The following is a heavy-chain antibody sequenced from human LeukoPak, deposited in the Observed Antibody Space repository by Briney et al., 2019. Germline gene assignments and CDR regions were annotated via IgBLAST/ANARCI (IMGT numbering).Heavy chain of an antibody. Sequence: GGSLRLSCAASGFTFSSYAMSWVRQAPGKGLEWVSAISGSGGSTYYADSVKGRFTISRDNSKNTLYLHMNSLRAEDTAVYYCAKVMSYDFWSGSDDFDYWGQGTLVTVSS. J-gene: IGHJ4*02. V-gene: IGHV3-23*01. CDR2: ISGSGGST. D-gene: IGHD3-3*01. CDR1: GFTFSSYA. CDR3: AKVMSYDFWSGSDDFDY.